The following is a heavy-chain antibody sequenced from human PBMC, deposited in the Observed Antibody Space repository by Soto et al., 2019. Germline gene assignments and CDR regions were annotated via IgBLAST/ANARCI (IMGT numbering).Heavy chain of an antibody. Sequence: QVQLVESGGGVVQPGRSLRLSCAASGFTFNDYGMHWVRQAPGEGLEWVAVVWNDGSRQYYADSVKGRFTISRDNSKNTVYLQMDSLRAEDTAAYYCVSGINQHTSVWHDLFDNWGQGTLVTVSS. J-gene: IGHJ4*02. CDR3: VSGINQHTSVWHDLFDN. CDR2: VWNDGSRQ. CDR1: GFTFNDYG. D-gene: IGHD1-1*01. V-gene: IGHV3-33*03.